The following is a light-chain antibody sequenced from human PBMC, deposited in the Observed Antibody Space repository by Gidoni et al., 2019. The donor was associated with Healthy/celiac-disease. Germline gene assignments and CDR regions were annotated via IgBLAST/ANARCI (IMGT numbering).Light chain of an antibody. CDR3: QQSYRTPWT. CDR1: QSISSY. J-gene: IGKJ1*01. CDR2: SAS. Sequence: DIQRTQSPSSLSASVGDRVTITCRASQSISSYLNWYQQKPGKAPKLLIYSASSLQSGVPSRFSGSGSGTDFTLTISSLHPEDFATYYCQQSYRTPWTFGQGTKVEIK. V-gene: IGKV1-39*01.